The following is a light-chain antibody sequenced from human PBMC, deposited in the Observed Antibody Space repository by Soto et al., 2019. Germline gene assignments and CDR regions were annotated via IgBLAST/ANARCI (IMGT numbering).Light chain of an antibody. CDR1: QSVSSY. J-gene: IGKJ2*01. Sequence: EIVLTQSPATLSLSPGERATLSCRASQSVSSYLAWYQQKPGQAPRLLIYDASNRATGIPARFSGSGSGTALTLTISSLEPEDFSVYYCQQRSNWPTMYTFGQGTKLEIK. CDR2: DAS. CDR3: QQRSNWPTMYT. V-gene: IGKV3-11*01.